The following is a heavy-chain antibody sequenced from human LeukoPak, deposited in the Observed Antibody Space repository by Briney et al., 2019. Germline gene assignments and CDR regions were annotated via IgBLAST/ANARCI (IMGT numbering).Heavy chain of an antibody. Sequence: ASVKVSCKASGYTFTSYAMNWVRQAPGQGLEWMGWINTNTGNPTYAQGFTGRFVFPLDTSVSTAYLQISSLKAEDTAVYYCARRGEQWLVHWFDPWGQGTLVTVSS. D-gene: IGHD6-19*01. CDR1: GYTFTSYA. J-gene: IGHJ5*02. V-gene: IGHV7-4-1*02. CDR2: INTNTGNP. CDR3: ARRGEQWLVHWFDP.